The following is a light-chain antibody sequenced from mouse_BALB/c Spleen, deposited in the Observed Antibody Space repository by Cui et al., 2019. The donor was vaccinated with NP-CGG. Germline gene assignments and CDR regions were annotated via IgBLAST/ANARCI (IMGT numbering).Light chain of an antibody. V-gene: IGLV1*01. CDR3: ALWYSNHWV. Sequence: QAVVTQESALTTSPGETVTLTCRSSTGPVTTSNYANWVQEKPDHLFTGLIGGTNNRAPGVPARFSGSLIGDKAALTITGVQTEDEAIYFCALWYSNHWVFGGGTKLTVL. J-gene: IGLJ1*01. CDR1: TGPVTTSNY. CDR2: GTN.